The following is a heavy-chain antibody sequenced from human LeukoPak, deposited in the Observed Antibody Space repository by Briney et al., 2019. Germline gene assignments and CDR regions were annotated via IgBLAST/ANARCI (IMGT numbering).Heavy chain of an antibody. CDR1: GFTLRRFA. J-gene: IGHJ4*02. Sequence: PGGSLRLPCTASGFTLRRFAMHWVRQAPGKGREWLGHMSDDGSEKHYVDSVRGRFTISRDPSKNTLYLGMTSLRTEDTAVYYCAREADSGYYRTVDYWGQGTMVTVS. V-gene: IGHV3-30-3*01. CDR3: AREADSGYYRTVDY. D-gene: IGHD2-15*01. CDR2: MSDDGSEK.